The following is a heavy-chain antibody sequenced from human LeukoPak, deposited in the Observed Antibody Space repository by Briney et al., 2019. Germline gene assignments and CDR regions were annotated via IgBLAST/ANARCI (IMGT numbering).Heavy chain of an antibody. Sequence: EASVKVSCKASGGTFSSYAISWVRQAPGQGLEWMGGIIPIFGTANYAQKFQGRVTITTDESTSTAYMELSSLRSEDTAVYYCASGVGYCSSTSCRDAFDIWGQGTMVTVSP. J-gene: IGHJ3*02. CDR1: GGTFSSYA. CDR3: ASGVGYCSSTSCRDAFDI. V-gene: IGHV1-69*05. D-gene: IGHD2-2*01. CDR2: IIPIFGTA.